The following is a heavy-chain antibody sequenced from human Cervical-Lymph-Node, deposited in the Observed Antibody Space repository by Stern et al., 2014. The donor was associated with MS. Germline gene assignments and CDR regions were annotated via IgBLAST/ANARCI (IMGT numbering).Heavy chain of an antibody. CDR1: GGTLSDYS. J-gene: IGHJ4*02. CDR2: IIPLLGTV. D-gene: IGHD1-1*01. V-gene: IGHV1-69*01. Sequence: QVQLEQSGAELKRPGSSVKVTCKASGGTLSDYSITWGRQPPGPGPEWMVGIIPLLGTVNYAQKFQGRVTISADLTTSTAYMELSGLRFDDTAVYYCARIGRASYYDYWGQGTLVTVSS. CDR3: ARIGRASYYDY.